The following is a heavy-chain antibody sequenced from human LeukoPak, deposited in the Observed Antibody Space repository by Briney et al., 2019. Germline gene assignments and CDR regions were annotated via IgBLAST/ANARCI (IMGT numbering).Heavy chain of an antibody. CDR2: IYYSGST. V-gene: IGHV4-59*01. CDR3: ARAYYFDY. Sequence: SETLSLTCTVSGGSISSYYWSWIRQPPGKGLEWIGYIYYSGSTNYNPSLKSRVTISVDTSKNQFSLKRSSVTAADTAVYYCARAYYFDYWGQGTLVTVSS. J-gene: IGHJ4*02. CDR1: GGSISSYY.